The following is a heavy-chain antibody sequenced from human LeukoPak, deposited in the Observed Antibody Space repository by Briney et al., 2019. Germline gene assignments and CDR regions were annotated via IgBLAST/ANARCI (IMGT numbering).Heavy chain of an antibody. CDR2: IYHSGST. V-gene: IGHV4-30-2*01. D-gene: IGHD3-16*01. Sequence: SETLSLTCTVSGGSISSGGYYWSWIRQHPGKGLEWIEYIYHSGSTYYNPSLKSRVTISVDRSKNQFSLKLSSVTAADTAVYYCARGLLHGNYYYYGMDVWGQGTTVTVSS. CDR3: ARGLLHGNYYYYGMDV. J-gene: IGHJ6*02. CDR1: GGSISSGGYY.